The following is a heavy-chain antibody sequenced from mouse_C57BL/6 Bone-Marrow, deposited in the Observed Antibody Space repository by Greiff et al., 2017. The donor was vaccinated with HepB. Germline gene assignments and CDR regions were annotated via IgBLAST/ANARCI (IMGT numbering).Heavy chain of an antibody. V-gene: IGHV1-82*01. Sequence: QVQLQQSGPELVKPGASVKISCKASGYAFSSSWMNWVKQSPGKGLEWIGRIYPGDGDTNYNGKFKGKATLTADKSSSTAYMQLSSLTSEDSAVYFCARPYGEGYAMDYWGQGTSVTVSS. D-gene: IGHD1-1*01. J-gene: IGHJ4*01. CDR1: GYAFSSSW. CDR3: ARPYGEGYAMDY. CDR2: IYPGDGDT.